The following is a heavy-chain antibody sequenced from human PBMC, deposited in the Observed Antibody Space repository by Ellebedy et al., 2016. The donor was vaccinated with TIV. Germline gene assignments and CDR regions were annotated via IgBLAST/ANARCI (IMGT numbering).Heavy chain of an antibody. CDR3: ARVAANSSGWYQEDY. CDR1: GFTVSSNY. V-gene: IGHV3-53*01. D-gene: IGHD6-19*01. J-gene: IGHJ4*02. Sequence: GESLKISCAVSGFTVSSNYMSWVRQAPGKGLEWVSVIYSGGSTYYADSVKGRFTISRDNSKNTLYLQMNSLRAEDTAVYYCARVAANSSGWYQEDYWGQGTLVTVSS. CDR2: IYSGGST.